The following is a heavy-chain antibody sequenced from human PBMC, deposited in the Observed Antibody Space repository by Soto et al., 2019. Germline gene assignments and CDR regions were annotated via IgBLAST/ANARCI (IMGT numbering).Heavy chain of an antibody. J-gene: IGHJ4*02. CDR2: VHSSGTT. V-gene: IGHV4-39*02. Sequence: SETLSLTCSVSGASINTFTDFWGWIRQPPGKGLQWIGYVHSSGTTYYNASLKSRLTISIDTSKNHFSLDLTSVTASDTAVYYCARDPPPPDYWGQGTLVTVSS. CDR1: GASINTFTDF. CDR3: ARDPPPPDY.